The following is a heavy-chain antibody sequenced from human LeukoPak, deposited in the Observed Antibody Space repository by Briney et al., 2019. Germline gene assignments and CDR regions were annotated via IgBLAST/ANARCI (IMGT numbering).Heavy chain of an antibody. CDR3: ASLTLLRAVRGGGQTFDAFDI. V-gene: IGHV3-30*02. D-gene: IGHD2-15*01. Sequence: TGGSLRLSCEASGFTFSNYDMHWVRQAPGKGLEWVAFIRYDGSNKYYADSVKGRFTISRDNAKNSLYLQMNSLRAEDTAVYYCASLTLLRAVRGGGQTFDAFDIWGQGTMVTVSS. CDR1: GFTFSNYD. J-gene: IGHJ3*02. CDR2: IRYDGSNK.